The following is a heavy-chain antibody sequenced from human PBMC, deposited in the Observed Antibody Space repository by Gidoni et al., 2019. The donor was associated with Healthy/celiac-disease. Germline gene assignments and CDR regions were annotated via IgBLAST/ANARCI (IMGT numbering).Heavy chain of an antibody. Sequence: QVQLQESGPGLVKPSEPLSLTCTVSGGSISSYYWSWIRQPPGKGLEWSGYIYYSGSTNYNPSLKSRVTISVDTSKNQFSLKLSSVTAADTAVYYCARQGTMVREDDWFDPWGQGTLVTVSS. CDR3: ARQGTMVREDDWFDP. CDR2: IYYSGST. J-gene: IGHJ5*02. CDR1: GGSISSYY. V-gene: IGHV4-59*08. D-gene: IGHD3-10*01.